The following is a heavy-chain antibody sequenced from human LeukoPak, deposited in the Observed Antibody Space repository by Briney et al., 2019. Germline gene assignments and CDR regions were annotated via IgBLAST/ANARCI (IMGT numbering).Heavy chain of an antibody. V-gene: IGHV4-31*03. J-gene: IGHJ6*03. CDR2: IYYGGST. CDR1: GGSINSGDHY. CDR3: ARAHRYYYYMDV. Sequence: PSETLSLTCTVSGGSINSGDHYWSWIRQHPGKGLEWIGYIYYGGSTYYHPSLKSRVTISVDTSKNQFSLRLSSGTAADTAVYYCARAHRYYYYMDVWGKGTTVTVSS.